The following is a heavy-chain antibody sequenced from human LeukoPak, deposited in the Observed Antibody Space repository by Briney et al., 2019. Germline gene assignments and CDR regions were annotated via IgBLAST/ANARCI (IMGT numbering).Heavy chain of an antibody. CDR3: ARALNYYDSSGY. V-gene: IGHV3-21*01. J-gene: IGHJ4*02. CDR1: GFTFSSYS. CDR2: ISSSSSYI. Sequence: GGSLRLSCAASGFTFSSYSMNWVRHAPGKGLDWVSSISSSSSYIYYADSVKGRFTISRDNAKNSLYLQMNSLRAEDTAVYYCARALNYYDSSGYWGQGTLVTVSS. D-gene: IGHD3-22*01.